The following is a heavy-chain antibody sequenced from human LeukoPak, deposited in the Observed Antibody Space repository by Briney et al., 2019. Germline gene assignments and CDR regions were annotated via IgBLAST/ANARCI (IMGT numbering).Heavy chain of an antibody. CDR3: ARDYVLLWFGELGWFDP. V-gene: IGHV1-2*02. CDR2: INPNSGGT. D-gene: IGHD3-10*01. J-gene: IGHJ5*02. Sequence: GASVKVSCKASGYTFIGYYMHWVRQAPGQGLEWMGWINPNSGGTNYAQKFQGRVTMTRDTSISTAYMELSRLRSDDTAVYYCARDYVLLWFGELGWFDPWGQGTLVTVSS. CDR1: GYTFIGYY.